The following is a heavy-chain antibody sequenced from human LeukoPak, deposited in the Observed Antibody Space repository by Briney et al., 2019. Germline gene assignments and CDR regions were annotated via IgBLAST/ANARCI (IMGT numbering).Heavy chain of an antibody. CDR2: MNPNSGNT. J-gene: IGHJ6*03. CDR3: ARSPSRYGYMDV. D-gene: IGHD1-14*01. CDR1: GYTFTSYD. V-gene: IGHV1-8*01. Sequence: GASVKVSCKASGYTFTSYDINWVRQATGQGLEWMGWMNPNSGNTGYAQKFQGRVTMTRNTSISTAYMELSSLRSEDTAVYYCARSPSRYGYMDVWGKGTTVTISS.